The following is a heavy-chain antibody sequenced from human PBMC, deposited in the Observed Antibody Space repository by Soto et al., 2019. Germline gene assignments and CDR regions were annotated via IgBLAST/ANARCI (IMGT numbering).Heavy chain of an antibody. D-gene: IGHD3-3*01. V-gene: IGHV3-33*01. J-gene: IGHJ4*02. CDR1: GFTFSSYG. CDR3: ARDPTTVTIFGVVTPHYFDY. Sequence: GGSLRLSCAASGFTFSSYGMHWVRQAPGKGLEWVAVIWYDGSNKYYADSVKGRFTISRDNSKNTLYLQMNSLRAEDTAVYYCARDPTTVTIFGVVTPHYFDYWGQGTLVTVSS. CDR2: IWYDGSNK.